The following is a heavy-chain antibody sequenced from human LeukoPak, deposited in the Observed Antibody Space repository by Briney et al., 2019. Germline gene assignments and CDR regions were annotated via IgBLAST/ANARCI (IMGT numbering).Heavy chain of an antibody. CDR3: ARDSRWGSSSSYYYYYMDV. CDR1: GGTFSSYA. J-gene: IGHJ6*03. V-gene: IGHV1-69*05. CDR2: IIPIFGTA. D-gene: IGHD6-6*01. Sequence: SVKVSCKASGGTFSSYAISGVRQAAGQGLEWMGGIIPIFGTANYAQKFQGRVTITTDESTSTAYMELSRLRSEDTAVYYCARDSRWGSSSSYYYYYMDVWGKGTTVTVSS.